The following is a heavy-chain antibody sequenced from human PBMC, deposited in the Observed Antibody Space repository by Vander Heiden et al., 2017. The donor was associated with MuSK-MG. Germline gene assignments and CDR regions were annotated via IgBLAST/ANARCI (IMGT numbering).Heavy chain of an antibody. Sequence: EVQLVESGGGLVQPGRSLRLPCPVSGFTFGDYAMSWFRQAPGKGLEWLSFIRSKAYGGTTEYAASVKGRFTISRDDSKSIAYLQMSSLKTEDTAVYYCTRRSYDILTGYPTGAFDIWGQGTMVTVSS. CDR1: GFTFGDYA. CDR3: TRRSYDILTGYPTGAFDI. V-gene: IGHV3-49*03. CDR2: IRSKAYGGTT. D-gene: IGHD3-9*01. J-gene: IGHJ3*02.